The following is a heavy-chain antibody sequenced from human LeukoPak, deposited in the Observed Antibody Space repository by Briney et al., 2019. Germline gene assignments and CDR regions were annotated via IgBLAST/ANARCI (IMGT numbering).Heavy chain of an antibody. CDR2: ISTSGST. J-gene: IGHJ4*02. Sequence: SETLSLTCTVSGGSISSYYWSWIRQPAGKGLEWIGRISTSGSTNYNPSLKSRVTMSVDTSKNQFSLKLTSVTAADTAVYYCARGYNYVYPIDYWGQGTLVTVSS. V-gene: IGHV4-4*07. D-gene: IGHD5-18*01. CDR3: ARGYNYVYPIDY. CDR1: GGSISSYY.